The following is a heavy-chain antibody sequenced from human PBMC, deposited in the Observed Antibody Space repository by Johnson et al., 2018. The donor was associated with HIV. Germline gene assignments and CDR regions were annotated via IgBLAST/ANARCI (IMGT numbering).Heavy chain of an antibody. CDR3: ARGSSEGAFDI. J-gene: IGHJ3*02. D-gene: IGHD6-19*01. Sequence: VQVVESGGGVVQPGGSLRLSCAASGFTFSSYGMHWVRQAPGKGLEWVAFTRYDGSNKYYVDSVKGRFTISRDNSKNTLYLQMNSLRAEDTAVYYCARGSSEGAFDIWGQGTMVTVSS. V-gene: IGHV3-30*02. CDR2: TRYDGSNK. CDR1: GFTFSSYG.